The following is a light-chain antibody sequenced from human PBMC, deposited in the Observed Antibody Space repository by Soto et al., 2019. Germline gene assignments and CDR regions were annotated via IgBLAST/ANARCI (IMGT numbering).Light chain of an antibody. V-gene: IGLV2-23*01. CDR1: SSDVGSYNL. CDR3: CSYAGSSSVV. Sequence: QSVLTQPASVSGSPGQSITIYCTGTSSDVGSYNLVSWYQQHPGKAPKLMIYEGSKRPSGASNRFSGSKSGNTASLTISGLQAEDEADYYCCSYAGSSSVVFGGGTKLTVL. J-gene: IGLJ2*01. CDR2: EGS.